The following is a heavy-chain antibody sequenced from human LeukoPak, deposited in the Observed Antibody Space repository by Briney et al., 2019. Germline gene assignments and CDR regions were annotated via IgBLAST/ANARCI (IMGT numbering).Heavy chain of an antibody. CDR3: ARDRYDILTGYNDAFDV. Sequence: ASVKVSCKASGGTFSSYAISWVRQAPGQGLEWMGGIIPIFGTANYAQKFQGRVTITADESTSTAYMELSSLRSEDTAAYYCARDRYDILTGYNDAFDVWGQGTKVTVSS. CDR2: IIPIFGTA. CDR1: GGTFSSYA. D-gene: IGHD3-9*01. V-gene: IGHV1-69*13. J-gene: IGHJ3*01.